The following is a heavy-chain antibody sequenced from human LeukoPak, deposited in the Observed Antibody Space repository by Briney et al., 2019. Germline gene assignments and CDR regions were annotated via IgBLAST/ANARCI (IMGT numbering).Heavy chain of an antibody. Sequence: GGSLRLSCAASGFTFSSYEMNWVRQAPGKGLEWVSYISSSGSTIYYADSVKGRFTISRDNAKNSLYVQMNRLRAEDTAVYYFAGMPGFGELSLYYWGQGTLVPVSS. CDR2: ISSSGSTI. V-gene: IGHV3-48*03. J-gene: IGHJ4*02. CDR3: AGMPGFGELSLYY. D-gene: IGHD3-10*01. CDR1: GFTFSSYE.